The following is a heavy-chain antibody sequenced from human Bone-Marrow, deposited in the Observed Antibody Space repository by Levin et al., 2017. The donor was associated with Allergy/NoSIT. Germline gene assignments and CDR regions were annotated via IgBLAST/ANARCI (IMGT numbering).Heavy chain of an antibody. Sequence: GESLKISCVVSELNVTRNYMNWVRQAPGKGLEWVSVIYGGGSTYYADSVRGRFTVSRDTSKNRLYLQMNSLRAEDTAVYYCATSYVGATSYFDYWGHGTLVTVSS. J-gene: IGHJ4*01. V-gene: IGHV3-53*01. D-gene: IGHD1-26*01. CDR2: IYGGGST. CDR3: ATSYVGATSYFDY. CDR1: ELNVTRNY.